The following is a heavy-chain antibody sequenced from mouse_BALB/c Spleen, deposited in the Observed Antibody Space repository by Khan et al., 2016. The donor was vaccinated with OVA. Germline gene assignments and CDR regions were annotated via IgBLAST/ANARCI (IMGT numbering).Heavy chain of an antibody. CDR3: ARAGGWFDY. CDR1: GYSITSGYY. Sequence: EVQLQESGPGLVKPSQSLSLTCSVTGYSITSGYYWSWIRQFPGNKLEWMGYMSHDGTINYNPSLKNRISITRDTSKNQFFLKLNSVTTEDRATCYCARAGGWFDYWGQGTLVTVSA. V-gene: IGHV3-6*02. CDR2: MSHDGTI. J-gene: IGHJ3*01.